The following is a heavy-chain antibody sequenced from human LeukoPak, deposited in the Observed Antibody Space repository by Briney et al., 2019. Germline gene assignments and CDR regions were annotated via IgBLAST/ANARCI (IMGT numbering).Heavy chain of an antibody. V-gene: IGHV3-23*01. CDR2: ISSSGGST. Sequence: GGSLRLSCAASGFTFSSYAMSWVRQAPGKGLEWVSGISSSGGSTYYADSVKGRFTISRDNSKSTLSLQMNSLRAEDTAVYYCAKNLTPFDSWGQGILVTVSS. CDR3: AKNLTPFDS. J-gene: IGHJ4*02. CDR1: GFTFSSYA.